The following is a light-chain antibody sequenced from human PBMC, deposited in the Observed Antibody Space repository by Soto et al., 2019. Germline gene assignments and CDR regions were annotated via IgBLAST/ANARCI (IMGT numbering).Light chain of an antibody. Sequence: QSVLAQPASVSGSPGQSITISCTGTSSDVGSYNLVSWYQQHPGKAPKLMIYEGSKRPSGVSNRFSGSKSGNTASLTVSGLQAEDEAVYYCASYAGNSRYVFGTGTK. V-gene: IGLV2-14*02. CDR2: EGS. CDR1: SSDVGSYNL. CDR3: ASYAGNSRYV. J-gene: IGLJ1*01.